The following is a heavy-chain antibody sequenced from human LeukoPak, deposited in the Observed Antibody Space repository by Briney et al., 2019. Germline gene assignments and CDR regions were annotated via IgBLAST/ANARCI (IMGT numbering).Heavy chain of an antibody. D-gene: IGHD5-24*01. Sequence: SETLSLTCTVSGDSVSSGSYYWSWIRQPPGKGLEWIGYIYYSGSTNYNPSLKSRVTISVDTSKNQFSLKLSSVTATDTAVYYCARWRNPIVEMASRGYFDYWGQGTLVTVSS. CDR2: IYYSGST. CDR1: GDSVSSGSYY. J-gene: IGHJ4*02. V-gene: IGHV4-61*01. CDR3: ARWRNPIVEMASRGYFDY.